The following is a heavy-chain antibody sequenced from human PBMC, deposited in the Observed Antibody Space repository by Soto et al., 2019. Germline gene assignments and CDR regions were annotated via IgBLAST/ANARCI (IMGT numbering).Heavy chain of an antibody. J-gene: IGHJ4*02. Sequence: EVQLLESGGGLVQPGGSLRLSCAASGFTFSSYAMIWVRQAPGKGLEWVSALSGGGGTTYYADSVKGRFTITRDNSKNTLSLHMNSLSAEDTAQYYCATGYRSAYGTFDSWVQGTLVTVSS. CDR2: LSGGGGTT. CDR3: ATGYRSAYGTFDS. V-gene: IGHV3-23*01. D-gene: IGHD5-12*01. CDR1: GFTFSSYA.